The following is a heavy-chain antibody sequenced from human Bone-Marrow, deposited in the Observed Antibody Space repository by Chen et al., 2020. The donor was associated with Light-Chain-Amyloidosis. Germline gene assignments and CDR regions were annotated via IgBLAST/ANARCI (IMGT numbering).Heavy chain of an antibody. J-gene: IGHJ4*02. CDR3: ARGAGRYFAI. D-gene: IGHD3-9*01. Sequence: QVQLQQWGAGLLKPLETLSLTCAVSVGSFNGFYWTWIRQTPGKGLEWIGEINHSGNINSNPSLRSRVSMSVDTSQSQFSLKLTSVTAADTAVYYCARGAGRYFAIWGQGALVTVSS. CDR1: VGSFNGFY. CDR2: INHSGNI. V-gene: IGHV4-34*01.